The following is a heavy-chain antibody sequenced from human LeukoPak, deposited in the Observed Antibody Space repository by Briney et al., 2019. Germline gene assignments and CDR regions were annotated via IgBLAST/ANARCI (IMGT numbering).Heavy chain of an antibody. D-gene: IGHD3-22*01. CDR2: IRYDGSNK. Sequence: PGGSLRLSCAASGFTFNSYGMHWVRQAPGKGLEWVAFIRYDGSNKYYADSVKGRLSISRDNSKHTLYLQMNSLRAEDTAVYYCAKGGYSYDSSGHNYFDYWGQGTLVTVSS. V-gene: IGHV3-30*02. J-gene: IGHJ4*02. CDR1: GFTFNSYG. CDR3: AKGGYSYDSSGHNYFDY.